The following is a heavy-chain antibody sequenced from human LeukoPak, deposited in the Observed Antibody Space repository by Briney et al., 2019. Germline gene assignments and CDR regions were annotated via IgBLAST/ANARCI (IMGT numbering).Heavy chain of an antibody. V-gene: IGHV1-2*06. Sequence: ASVKVSCKASGYTFTGYYMHWVRQAPGQGLEWMGRINPNSGGTNYAQKFQGRVTMTRDTSISTAYMELSRLRSDDTAVYYCARRAVAGYYFDSWGQGTLVTVSS. CDR1: GYTFTGYY. D-gene: IGHD6-19*01. CDR3: ARRAVAGYYFDS. J-gene: IGHJ4*02. CDR2: INPNSGGT.